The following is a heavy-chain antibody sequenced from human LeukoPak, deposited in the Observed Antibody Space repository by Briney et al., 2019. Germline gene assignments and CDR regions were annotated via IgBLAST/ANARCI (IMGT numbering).Heavy chain of an antibody. CDR2: ISSRSTSI. J-gene: IGHJ6*03. CDR3: ARDAQWLVPEGYFYYMDV. Sequence: TGGSLRLSCAGSGFTFSRYSMNWFRQAPGKGLERVSSISSRSTSIFYADSVKGRFTISRDNAKNSLYLQMNSLGAEDTAVYYCARDAQWLVPEGYFYYMDVWGKGTTVTVSS. CDR1: GFTFSRYS. D-gene: IGHD6-19*01. V-gene: IGHV3-21*01.